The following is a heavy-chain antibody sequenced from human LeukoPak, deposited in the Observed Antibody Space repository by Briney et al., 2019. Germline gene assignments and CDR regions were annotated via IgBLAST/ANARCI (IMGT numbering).Heavy chain of an antibody. D-gene: IGHD6-19*01. Sequence: PGGSLRLSCAASGFTFSAYSMNWVRQAPGKGLEWVSSISTSSGTIYYADSVKGRFTISRDNAKNSLYLQMNSLRDEDTAVYYCARPTGYSSGWDIWGQGTMVTVSS. CDR3: ARPTGYSSGWDI. J-gene: IGHJ3*02. V-gene: IGHV3-48*02. CDR2: ISTSSGTI. CDR1: GFTFSAYS.